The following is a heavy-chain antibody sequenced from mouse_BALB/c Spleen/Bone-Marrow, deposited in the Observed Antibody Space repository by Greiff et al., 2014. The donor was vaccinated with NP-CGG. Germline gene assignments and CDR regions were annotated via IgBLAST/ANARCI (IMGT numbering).Heavy chain of an antibody. J-gene: IGHJ3*01. CDR3: SRSTATGFAY. CDR2: VNPNNGDI. V-gene: IGHV1-26*01. CDR1: GYSFTGYY. Sequence: VQLKESGPDLVKPGASVKISCKASGYSFTGYYMYWVKQSHGKSLEWIGRVNPNNGDISYNQKFKGKAILTVDKSSSTAYMELRSLTSEDSAVYYCSRSTATGFAYWGRGTLVTVSA. D-gene: IGHD1-2*01.